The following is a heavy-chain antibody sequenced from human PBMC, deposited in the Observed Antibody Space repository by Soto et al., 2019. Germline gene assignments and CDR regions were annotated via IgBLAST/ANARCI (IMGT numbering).Heavy chain of an antibody. V-gene: IGHV3-23*01. CDR3: AKDQGSSWYEIDY. Sequence: EVQLLESGGGLVQPGGSLRLSCAASGFTFSNYAVTWVRQAPGKGLEWVSTSGSGGSTYYADSVKGRFTISRDNSKNTLYLQMNSLRAEDTAVYYGAKDQGSSWYEIDYWGQGTLVTVSS. D-gene: IGHD6-13*01. CDR2: TSGSGGST. J-gene: IGHJ4*02. CDR1: GFTFSNYA.